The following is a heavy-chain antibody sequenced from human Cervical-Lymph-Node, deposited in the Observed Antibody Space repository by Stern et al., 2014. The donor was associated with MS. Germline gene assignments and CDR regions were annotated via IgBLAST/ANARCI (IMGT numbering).Heavy chain of an antibody. D-gene: IGHD2-8*02. V-gene: IGHV3-21*01. CDR2: ISSTSSHI. CDR1: GFTFSSLG. Sequence: EVQLVESGGDLVKPGGSLRLSCAASGFTFSSLGMNWVRQAPGKGLEWVSSISSTSSHIFYADSVKGRFTISRDNAKNSLYLQMSSLRAEDTAVYHCVRPNQFWWYMDYWGQGTLVTVSS. CDR3: VRPNQFWWYMDY. J-gene: IGHJ4*02.